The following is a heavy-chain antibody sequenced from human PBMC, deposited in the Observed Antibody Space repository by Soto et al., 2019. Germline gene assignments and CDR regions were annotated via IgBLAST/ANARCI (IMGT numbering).Heavy chain of an antibody. CDR3: AREGIANSNGYWPFDY. CDR2: IIPIFGTA. J-gene: IGHJ4*02. CDR1: GGTFSSYA. V-gene: IGHV1-69*13. D-gene: IGHD5-18*01. Sequence: GASVKVSCKASGGTFSSYAISWVRQAPGQGLEWMGGIIPIFGTANYAQKFQGRVTITADESTSTAYMELSSLRSEDTAVYYCAREGIANSNGYWPFDYWGQGTLVTAPQ.